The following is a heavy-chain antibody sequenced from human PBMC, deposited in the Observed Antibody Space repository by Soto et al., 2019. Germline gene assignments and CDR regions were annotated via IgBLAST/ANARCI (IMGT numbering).Heavy chain of an antibody. V-gene: IGHV4-4*02. J-gene: IGHJ2*01. CDR2: IYHSGST. Sequence: QVQLQESGPGLVKPSGTLSLTCAVSGGSISSSNWWSWVRQPPGKGLEWIGEIYHSGSTNYNPSLKSRVTISVDKSKNQFSLKLSSVTAADTAVYYRARDSLGYSSSWRYFDLWGRGTLVTVSS. CDR1: GGSISSSNW. CDR3: ARDSLGYSSSWRYFDL. D-gene: IGHD6-13*01.